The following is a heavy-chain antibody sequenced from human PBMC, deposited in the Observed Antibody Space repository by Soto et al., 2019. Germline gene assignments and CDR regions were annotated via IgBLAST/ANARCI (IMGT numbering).Heavy chain of an antibody. D-gene: IGHD1-20*01. Sequence: EVQLVESGGGLVKPGGSLRLSCAASGFTFSSYSMNWVRQAPGKGLEWVSSISSSSSYIYYADSVKGRLTISRDNAKNSLYLQMNSLRAEDTAVYYCARDKGGITGPEGHYWGQGTLVTVSS. CDR3: ARDKGGITGPEGHY. CDR2: ISSSSSYI. J-gene: IGHJ4*02. CDR1: GFTFSSYS. V-gene: IGHV3-21*01.